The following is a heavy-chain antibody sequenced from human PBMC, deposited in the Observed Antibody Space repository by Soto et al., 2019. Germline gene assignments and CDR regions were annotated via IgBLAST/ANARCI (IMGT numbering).Heavy chain of an antibody. CDR1: GYSFTSYW. CDR3: AGNVLRYFDWLNGAFDI. J-gene: IGHJ3*02. D-gene: IGHD3-9*01. Sequence: GESLKSSGKGSGYSFTSYWISWVRQMPGKGLEWMGRIGPSDSYTNYSPSFQGHVTISADKSISTAYLQWSSLKASDTAMYYCAGNVLRYFDWLNGAFDISGAVTMVPV. V-gene: IGHV5-10-1*01. CDR2: IGPSDSYT.